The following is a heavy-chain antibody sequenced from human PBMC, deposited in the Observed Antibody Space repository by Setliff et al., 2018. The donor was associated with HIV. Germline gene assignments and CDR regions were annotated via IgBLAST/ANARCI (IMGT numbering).Heavy chain of an antibody. CDR1: GGTFRNYG. CDR3: VRVTSSSTGYNYYYGMDV. V-gene: IGHV1-69*13. D-gene: IGHD6-6*01. J-gene: IGHJ6*02. CDR2: IIPIFGTT. Sequence: GASVKVSCKASGGTFRNYGISWVRQAPGQGLEWMGGIIPIFGTTNYAQKFQGRVTITADESTTTAYMELSSLRSEDTAVYYCVRVTSSSTGYNYYYGMDVWGQGTKVTVS.